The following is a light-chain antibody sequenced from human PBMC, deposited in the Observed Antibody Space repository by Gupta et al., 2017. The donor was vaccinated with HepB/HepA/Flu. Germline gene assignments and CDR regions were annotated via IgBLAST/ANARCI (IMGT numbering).Light chain of an antibody. CDR1: NIGSKS. J-gene: IGLJ1*01. Sequence: SYVLTQPPSVSVAPGKTARITCGGNNIGSKSVHWYQRKPGQAPVLVIYYDSDRPSGIPERFSGSNSGNTATLTISRVEAGDEADYYCQVWDSSSDLRYVFGTGTKVTVL. CDR3: QVWDSSSDLRYV. V-gene: IGLV3-21*04. CDR2: YDS.